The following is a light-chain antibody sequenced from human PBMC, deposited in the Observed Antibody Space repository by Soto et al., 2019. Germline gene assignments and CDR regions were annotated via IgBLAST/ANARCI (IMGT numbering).Light chain of an antibody. CDR3: QQYSNWPIT. J-gene: IGKJ5*01. V-gene: IGKV3-15*01. CDR2: GAS. CDR1: QSVSSS. Sequence: EIVMTQSPATLSVSPGERATLSCRASQSVSSSLAWYQQKPGQAPRLLIYGASTRATGIPAGFSGSGSGTDFTLTISSLQSEDFAVYYCQQYSNWPITFGQGTRLENK.